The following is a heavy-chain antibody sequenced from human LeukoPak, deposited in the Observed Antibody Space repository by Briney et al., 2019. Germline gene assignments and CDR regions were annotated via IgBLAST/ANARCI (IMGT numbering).Heavy chain of an antibody. CDR3: AKDHPTTVTFDY. V-gene: IGHV3-30*02. J-gene: IGHJ4*02. CDR2: IRYDGSNK. D-gene: IGHD4-11*01. Sequence: AGGSLRLSCAASGFTFSSYGMHWVRQAPGKGLEWVAFIRYDGSNKYYADSVKGRFTISRDNSKNTLYLQMNSLRAEDTAVYYCAKDHPTTVTFDYWGQGTLVTVSS. CDR1: GFTFSSYG.